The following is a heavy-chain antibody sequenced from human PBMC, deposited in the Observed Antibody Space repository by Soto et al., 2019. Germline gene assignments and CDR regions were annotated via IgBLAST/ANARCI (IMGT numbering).Heavy chain of an antibody. CDR3: ARLLRGADWYFDL. J-gene: IGHJ2*01. V-gene: IGHV4-30-4*01. CDR1: GGSISSGDYY. D-gene: IGHD1-26*01. Sequence: PSETLSLTCTVSGGSISSGDYYWSWIRQPPGKGLEWIGYIYYSGSTYYNPSLKSRVTISVDTSKNQFSLKLSSVTAADTAVYYCARLLRGADWYFDLWGRGTLVTVSS. CDR2: IYYSGST.